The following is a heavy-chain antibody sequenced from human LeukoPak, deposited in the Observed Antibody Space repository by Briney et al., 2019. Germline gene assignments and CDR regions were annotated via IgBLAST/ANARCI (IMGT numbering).Heavy chain of an antibody. CDR3: ARHGIAGATTYYYGMDV. CDR1: GASVTSYY. Sequence: SETLSLTCSVSGASVTSYYWSWIRQPPGKGLEWIGHVYYSGSTSYNPSLKSRVSMSLDTSKNQFSLRLNSVTAADTAVYYCARHGIAGATTYYYGMDVLGQGTTVTVSS. CDR2: VYYSGST. J-gene: IGHJ6*02. V-gene: IGHV4-59*08. D-gene: IGHD1-26*01.